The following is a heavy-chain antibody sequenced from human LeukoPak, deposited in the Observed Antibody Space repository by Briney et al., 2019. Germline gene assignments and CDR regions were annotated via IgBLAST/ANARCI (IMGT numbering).Heavy chain of an antibody. D-gene: IGHD5-12*01. Sequence: PSETLSLTCTVSGRSIVSYHWNWIRQPSGKGLEWIGIVFNNGGTKHNPSLKSRVAISVDTSKNQFALKLTSVTAADTAVYYCVASYGGYVLDYWGQGALVIVSS. CDR1: GRSIVSYH. CDR3: VASYGGYVLDY. J-gene: IGHJ4*02. V-gene: IGHV4-59*01. CDR2: VFNNGGT.